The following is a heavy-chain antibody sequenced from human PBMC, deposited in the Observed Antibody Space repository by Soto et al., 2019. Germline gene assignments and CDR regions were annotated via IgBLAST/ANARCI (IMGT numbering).Heavy chain of an antibody. CDR2: IKHDGSEK. Sequence: PGGSLRLSCAASGFTFSRYWMNWVRRAPGKGLEWVANIKHDGSEKNYVDSVKGRFTISRDNAKNSLHLQMNSLRAEDTAVYFCARDDTPMITGMDSFDIWGQGTMVTVSS. CDR3: ARDDTPMITGMDSFDI. D-gene: IGHD5-18*01. CDR1: GFTFSRYW. J-gene: IGHJ3*02. V-gene: IGHV3-7*01.